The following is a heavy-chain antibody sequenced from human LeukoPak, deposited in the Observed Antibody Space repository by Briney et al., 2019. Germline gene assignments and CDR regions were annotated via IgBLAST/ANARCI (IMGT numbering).Heavy chain of an antibody. CDR3: ARYYYYGSGTDYYYYGMDV. CDR2: INPNSGGT. D-gene: IGHD3-10*01. J-gene: IGHJ6*02. CDR1: GYTFTGYY. V-gene: IGHV1-2*02. Sequence: ASVTVSCKASGYTFTGYYMHWVRQAPGQGREWMGWINPNSGGTNYAQKFQGRVTMTRDTSISTAYMELSRLRSDDTAVYYCARYYYYGSGTDYYYYGMDVWGQGTTVTVSS.